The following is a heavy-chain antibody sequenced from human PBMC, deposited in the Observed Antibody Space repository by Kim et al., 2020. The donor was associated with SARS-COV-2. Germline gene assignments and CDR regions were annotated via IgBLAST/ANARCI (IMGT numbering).Heavy chain of an antibody. Sequence: SVKVSCKASGGTFSSYAISWVRQAPGQGLEWMGRIIPILGIANYAQKFQGRVTITADKSTSTAYMELSSLRSEDTAVYYCARGGYSNFNWFDPWGQGTLVTVSS. D-gene: IGHD4-4*01. CDR2: IIPILGIA. V-gene: IGHV1-69*04. J-gene: IGHJ5*02. CDR1: GGTFSSYA. CDR3: ARGGYSNFNWFDP.